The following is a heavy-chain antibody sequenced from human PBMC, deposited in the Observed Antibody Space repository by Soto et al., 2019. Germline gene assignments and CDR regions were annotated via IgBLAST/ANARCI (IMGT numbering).Heavy chain of an antibody. CDR3: AREGGVSSDGLYYFDS. J-gene: IGHJ4*02. Sequence: ALSPTCTVSGVSTTIDRCWSWIRQPPGKGLEWIGHIYYSGSTDYSPSLKSRLAISIDTSKNQFSLKLTSVTAADTAVYFCAREGGVSSDGLYYFDSWGPGSPVTVSS. CDR1: GVSTTIDRC. CDR2: IYYSGST. V-gene: IGHV4-30-4*01. D-gene: IGHD3-16*01.